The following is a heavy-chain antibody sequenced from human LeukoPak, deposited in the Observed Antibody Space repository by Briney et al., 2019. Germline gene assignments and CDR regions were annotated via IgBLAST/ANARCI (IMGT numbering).Heavy chain of an antibody. D-gene: IGHD3-10*01. CDR1: GDSISTRSYY. CDR3: ARDPGEADGEPSGAFDI. J-gene: IGHJ3*02. V-gene: IGHV4-39*07. Sequence: PSETLSLTCTVSGDSISTRSYYWAGFARPQGKGRSGMGGTYYSGSTYYNPSLKSRVTISVDTSKNQFSLKLSSVTAADTAVYYCARDPGEADGEPSGAFDIWGQGTMVTVSS. CDR2: TYYSGST.